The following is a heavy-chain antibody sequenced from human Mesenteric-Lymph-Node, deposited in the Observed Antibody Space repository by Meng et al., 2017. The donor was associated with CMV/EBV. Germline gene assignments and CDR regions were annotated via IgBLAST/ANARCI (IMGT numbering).Heavy chain of an antibody. CDR1: GFNFRSYT. CDR3: VKGDFCSGTNCYHR. J-gene: IGHJ5*02. D-gene: IGHD2-15*01. V-gene: IGHV3-23*01. Sequence: GGSLRLSCTASGFNFRSYTMYWVRQVPGKGLEWVSTLGGTGHPYYADSVKGRFTTSRDNSKDTLDLQMDDLRVDDTALYHCVKGDFCSGTNCYHRWGQGTPVTVSS. CDR2: LGGTGHP.